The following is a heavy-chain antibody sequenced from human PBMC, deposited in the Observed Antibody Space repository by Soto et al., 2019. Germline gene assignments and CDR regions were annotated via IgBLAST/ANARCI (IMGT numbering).Heavy chain of an antibody. CDR3: ARGAGVRYFDY. V-gene: IGHV4-34*01. Sequence: PSETLSLTCAVYGGSFSGYYWSWIRQPPGKGLEWIGEINHSGSTNYNPSLKSRVTISVDTSKNQFSLKLSSVTAADTAVYYCARGAGVRYFDYWGQGTLVTVSS. D-gene: IGHD3-16*01. CDR1: GGSFSGYY. CDR2: INHSGST. J-gene: IGHJ4*02.